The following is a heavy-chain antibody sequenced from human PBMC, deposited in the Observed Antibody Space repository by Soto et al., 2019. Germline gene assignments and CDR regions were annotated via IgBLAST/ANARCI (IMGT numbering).Heavy chain of an antibody. CDR1: GGSFSGYY. J-gene: IGHJ4*02. CDR3: ARGRGYSYASLDY. CDR2: INHSGST. V-gene: IGHV4-34*01. Sequence: SETLSLTCAVYGGSFSGYYWSWIRQPPGKGLEWIGEINHSGSTNYNPSLKSRVTISVDTSKNQFSLKLSSVTAADTAVYYGARGRGYSYASLDYWGQGTLVTVSS. D-gene: IGHD5-18*01.